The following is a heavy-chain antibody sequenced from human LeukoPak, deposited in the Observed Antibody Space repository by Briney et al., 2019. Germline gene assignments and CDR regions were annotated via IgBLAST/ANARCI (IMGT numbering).Heavy chain of an antibody. Sequence: GGSLRLSCAASRFTFSSYEMNWVRQAPGKGLEWVSYISGSGIKHYADSVKGRFTISRDNAKNSLYLQMNSLRDDDTAVYFCAREVRGTYLDYWGQGTLVTVSS. CDR2: ISGSGIK. CDR1: RFTFSSYE. V-gene: IGHV3-48*03. J-gene: IGHJ4*02. D-gene: IGHD4/OR15-4a*01. CDR3: AREVRGTYLDY.